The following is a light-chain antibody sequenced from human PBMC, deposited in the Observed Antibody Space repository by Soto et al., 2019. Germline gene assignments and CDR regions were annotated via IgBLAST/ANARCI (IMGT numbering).Light chain of an antibody. J-gene: IGLJ2*01. V-gene: IGLV2-14*01. CDR2: DVS. CDR3: SSYTSSSTLVV. Sequence: QSALTQPASVSGSPGQSITISYTGTSSEVGGYNYVSWYQQHPGKAPKLMIYDVSNRPSGVSNRFSGSKSGNTASLTISGLQTEDEADYYCSSYTSSSTLVVFGGGTKVTVL. CDR1: SSEVGGYNY.